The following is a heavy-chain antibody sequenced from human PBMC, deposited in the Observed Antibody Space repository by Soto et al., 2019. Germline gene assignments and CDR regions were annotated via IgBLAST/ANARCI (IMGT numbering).Heavy chain of an antibody. CDR1: GFTFTNYG. J-gene: IGHJ3*01. D-gene: IGHD3-9*01. V-gene: IGHV3-33*01. CDR3: ATERDWLDCFDL. Sequence: VQLVESGGGVVQPGRSLRLSCAASGFTFTNYGMHWVRQAPGKGLEWVARICNDGSDTYYTDSVKGRFTISRDNSKNALYQHMNRLRDEDRAVYYCATERDWLDCFDLWGQGRVVT. CDR2: ICNDGSDT.